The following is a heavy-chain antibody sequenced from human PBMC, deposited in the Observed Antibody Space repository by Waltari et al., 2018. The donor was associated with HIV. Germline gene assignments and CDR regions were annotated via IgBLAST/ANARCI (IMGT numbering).Heavy chain of an antibody. CDR3: ARGGPHYYDSSGYSDY. D-gene: IGHD3-22*01. CDR1: GGSISSGSYY. Sequence: QVQLQESGPGLVKPSQTLSLTCTVSGGSISSGSYYWSWIRQPAGKGLEWIGRIYTSGSTNYNPSLKSRVTISVDTSKNQFSLKLSSVTAADTAVYYCARGGPHYYDSSGYSDYWGQGTLVTVSS. V-gene: IGHV4-61*02. CDR2: IYTSGST. J-gene: IGHJ4*02.